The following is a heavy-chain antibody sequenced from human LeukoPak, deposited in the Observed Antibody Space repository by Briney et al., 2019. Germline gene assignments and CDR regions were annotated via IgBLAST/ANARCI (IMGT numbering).Heavy chain of an antibody. D-gene: IGHD6-13*01. CDR1: GGTFSSYA. CDR2: IIPIFGTA. V-gene: IGHV1-69*05. Sequence: SVKVSCKASGGTFSSYATSWVRQAPGQGLEWMGGIIPIFGTANYAQKFQGRVTITTDESTSTAYMELSSLRSEDTAVYYCARDRIEADRYFDYWGQGALVTVSS. CDR3: ARDRIEADRYFDY. J-gene: IGHJ4*02.